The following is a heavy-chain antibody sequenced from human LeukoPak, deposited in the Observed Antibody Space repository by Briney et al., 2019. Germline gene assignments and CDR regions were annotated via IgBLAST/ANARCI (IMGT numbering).Heavy chain of an antibody. D-gene: IGHD3-22*01. V-gene: IGHV4-59*01. Sequence: SETLSLTCTVSGGSISNYYWSWIRQPPGKGLEWIGYISYSGSTNYNPPLKSRVTISVDTSKNQFSLRLRSVTAADTAVYYCARNGDYYEKSGYYYLFDFWGQGTLVTVSS. CDR1: GGSISNYY. CDR2: ISYSGST. CDR3: ARNGDYYEKSGYYYLFDF. J-gene: IGHJ4*02.